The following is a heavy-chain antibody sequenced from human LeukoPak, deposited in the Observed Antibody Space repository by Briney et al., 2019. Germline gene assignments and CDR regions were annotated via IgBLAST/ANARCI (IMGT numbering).Heavy chain of an antibody. CDR3: AKDFNIVVVPAAYAFDY. V-gene: IGHV3-30*02. D-gene: IGHD2-2*01. Sequence: GGSLRLSCAASGFTFSSYGMHWVRQAPGKGLEWVAFIRYDGSNKYYADSVKGRFTISRDNSKNTLYLQMNSLRAEDTAVYYCAKDFNIVVVPAAYAFDYWGQGTLVTVSS. J-gene: IGHJ4*02. CDR1: GFTFSSYG. CDR2: IRYDGSNK.